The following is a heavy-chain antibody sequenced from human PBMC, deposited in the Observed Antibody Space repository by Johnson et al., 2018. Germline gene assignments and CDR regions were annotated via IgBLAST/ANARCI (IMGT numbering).Heavy chain of an antibody. J-gene: IGHJ4*02. V-gene: IGHV3-15*06. CDR2: IKSVADDGTT. CDR1: GFTFSNAW. Sequence: VQLVESGGALVKPGGSLRLSCATSGFTFSNAWMTWFRQAPGKGLEWVGLIKSVADDGTTNYPTPVKGRFTLSRDDSKNTIDLQMNSLKTDDTAVYYCATFLRWELYFDFWGQGTLVTVSS. CDR3: ATFLRWELYFDF. D-gene: IGHD3-10*01.